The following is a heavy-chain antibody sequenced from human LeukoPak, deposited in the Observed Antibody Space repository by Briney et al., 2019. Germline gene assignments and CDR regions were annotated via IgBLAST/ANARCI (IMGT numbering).Heavy chain of an antibody. D-gene: IGHD2-21*02. CDR2: IYHSGST. Sequence: SETLSPTCTVSGYSISSGYYWGWIRQPPGKGLEWIGSIYHSGSTYYNPSLKSRVTISVDTSKNQFSLKLSSVTAADTAVYYCARIYCGGDCRGYYYHYYMDVWGKGTTVTISS. V-gene: IGHV4-38-2*02. CDR1: GYSISSGYY. CDR3: ARIYCGGDCRGYYYHYYMDV. J-gene: IGHJ6*03.